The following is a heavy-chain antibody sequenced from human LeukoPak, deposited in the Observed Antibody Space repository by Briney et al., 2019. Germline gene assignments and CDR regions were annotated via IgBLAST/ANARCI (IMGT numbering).Heavy chain of an antibody. CDR2: IIPIFGTA. J-gene: IGHJ4*02. Sequence: RASVKVSCKASGGTFSSYAISWARQAPGQGLEWMGGIIPIFGTANYAQKFQGRVTITADESTSTAYMELRSLRSDDTAVYYCARDSIAVAGIPDYWGQGTLVTVSS. D-gene: IGHD6-19*01. V-gene: IGHV1-69*13. CDR1: GGTFSSYA. CDR3: ARDSIAVAGIPDY.